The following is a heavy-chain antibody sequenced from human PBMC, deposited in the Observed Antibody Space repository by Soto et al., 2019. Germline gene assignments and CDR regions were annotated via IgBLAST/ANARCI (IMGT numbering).Heavy chain of an antibody. CDR2: ISGSGGST. CDR1: GFTFSSYA. D-gene: IGHD3-9*01. J-gene: IGHJ3*02. V-gene: IGHV3-23*01. CDR3: AKGHAYDILTGYTRWGAFDI. Sequence: EVQLLESGGGLVQPGGSLRLSCAASGFTFSSYAMSWVRQAPGKGLEWVSAISGSGGSTYYADSVKGRFTISRDNSKNTLYLQMNSLRAEDTAVYYCAKGHAYDILTGYTRWGAFDIWGQGTMVTVSS.